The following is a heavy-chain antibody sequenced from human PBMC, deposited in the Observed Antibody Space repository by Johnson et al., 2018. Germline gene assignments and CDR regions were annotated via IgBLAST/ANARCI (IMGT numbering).Heavy chain of an antibody. J-gene: IGHJ1*01. Sequence: VQLVESGGGLVQPGGSLRLSCAASGFTFSSYWMSWVRQAPGKGLERVANIKQDGSEKYYVDSVKGRSTISRDNAKNSLYLHMNSRRAEDTAVYYCAREGQQQVRGAEYFQHWGQGTLVTVSS. CDR2: IKQDGSEK. D-gene: IGHD6-13*01. CDR1: GFTFSSYW. CDR3: AREGQQQVRGAEYFQH. V-gene: IGHV3-7*01.